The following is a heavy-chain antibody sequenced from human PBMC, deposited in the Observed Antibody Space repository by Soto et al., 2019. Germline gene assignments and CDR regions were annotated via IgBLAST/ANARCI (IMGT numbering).Heavy chain of an antibody. CDR2: ISYDGSNK. D-gene: IGHD3-10*01. CDR3: AKEGGYYGWGSYSVGENYYGMDA. CDR1: GFTFSSYG. Sequence: QVQLVESGGGVVQPGRSLRLSCAASGFTFSSYGMHWVRQAPGKGLEWVAVISYDGSNKYYADSVKGRFTISRDNSKNTLYLQVNSLRAEDTAVYYCAKEGGYYGWGSYSVGENYYGMDAWGQVTTVTVSS. J-gene: IGHJ6*02. V-gene: IGHV3-30*18.